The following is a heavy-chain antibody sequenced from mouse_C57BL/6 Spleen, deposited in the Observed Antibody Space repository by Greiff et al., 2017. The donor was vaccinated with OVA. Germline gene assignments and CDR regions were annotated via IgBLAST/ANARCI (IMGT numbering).Heavy chain of an antibody. V-gene: IGHV1-22*01. Sequence: EVQLQQSGPELVKPGASVKMSCKASGYTFTDSHMHWVKQSHGKSLEWLGYINPNNGGTSYNPKFKGKATLTVNKSSSTAYMELRSLTSEDSAVYYCARGGLTGFAYWGQGTLVTVAA. CDR1: GYTFTDSH. J-gene: IGHJ3*01. CDR3: ARGGLTGFAY. D-gene: IGHD4-1*01. CDR2: INPNNGGT.